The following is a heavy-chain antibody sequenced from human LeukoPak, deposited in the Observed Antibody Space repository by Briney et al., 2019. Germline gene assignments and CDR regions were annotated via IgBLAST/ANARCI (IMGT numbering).Heavy chain of an antibody. CDR2: IIPIFGTA. CDR3: ARDKRDYSLRDYYYYGMDV. V-gene: IGHV1-69*13. J-gene: IGHJ6*02. Sequence: SVKVSCKASGYTFTDYYTHWLRQAPGQGLEWMGGIIPIFGTANYAQKFQGRVTITADESTSTAYMELSSLRSEDTAVYYCARDKRDYSLRDYYYYGMDVWGQGTTVTVSS. D-gene: IGHD3-10*01. CDR1: GYTFTDYY.